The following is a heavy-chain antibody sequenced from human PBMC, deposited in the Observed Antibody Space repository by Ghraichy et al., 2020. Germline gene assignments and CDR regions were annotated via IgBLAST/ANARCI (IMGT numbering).Heavy chain of an antibody. V-gene: IGHV1-2*04. J-gene: IGHJ4*02. CDR2: INPNSGGT. CDR3: ARDRGSGWDIDY. Sequence: ASVKVSCKASGYTFTGYYMHWVRQAPGQGLEWMGWINPNSGGTNYAQKFQGWATMSRDTSISTAYMELSRLRSDDTAVYYCARDRGSGWDIDYWGQGTLVTVSS. D-gene: IGHD6-19*01. CDR1: GYTFTGYY.